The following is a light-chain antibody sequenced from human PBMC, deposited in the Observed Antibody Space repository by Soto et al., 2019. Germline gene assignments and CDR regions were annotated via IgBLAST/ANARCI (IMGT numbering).Light chain of an antibody. CDR2: DTS. CDR3: QQRGNWPPGFT. V-gene: IGKV3-11*01. J-gene: IGKJ3*01. Sequence: EIVLTQSPAPLSSFPGDRVTLSCRASQYIHTRLAWYQHRPGQAPRLLIYDTSNRATGIPARFSGSGSGTDFTRTISSLEPEEFAVYYCQQRGNWPPGFTFGPGTKVDIK. CDR1: QYIHTR.